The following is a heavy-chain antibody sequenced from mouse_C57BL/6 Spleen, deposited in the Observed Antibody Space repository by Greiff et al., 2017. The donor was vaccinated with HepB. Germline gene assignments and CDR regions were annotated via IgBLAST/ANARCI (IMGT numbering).Heavy chain of an antibody. CDR3: ARRAVVAHFDY. CDR1: GYAFSSYW. V-gene: IGHV1-80*01. D-gene: IGHD1-1*01. Sequence: VKLVESGAELVKPGASVKISCKASGYAFSSYWMNWVKQRPGKGLEWIGQIYPGDGDTNYNGKFKGKATLTADKSSSTAYMQLSSLTSEDSAVYFCARRAVVAHFDYWGQGTTLTVSS. CDR2: IYPGDGDT. J-gene: IGHJ2*01.